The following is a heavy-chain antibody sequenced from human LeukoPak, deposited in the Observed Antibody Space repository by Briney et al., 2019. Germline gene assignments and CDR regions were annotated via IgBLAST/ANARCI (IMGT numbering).Heavy chain of an antibody. V-gene: IGHV4-59*01. CDR2: ISYSGST. D-gene: IGHD5-18*01. CDR3: ARGLRGYSYGY. CDR1: GGSISSYY. J-gene: IGHJ4*02. Sequence: SETLSLTCTVSGGSISSYYWSWTRQPPGKGLEWIGYISYSGSTNYNPSLKSRVTISVDTSKNQFSLKLSSVTAADTAVYYCARGLRGYSYGYWGQGTLVTVSS.